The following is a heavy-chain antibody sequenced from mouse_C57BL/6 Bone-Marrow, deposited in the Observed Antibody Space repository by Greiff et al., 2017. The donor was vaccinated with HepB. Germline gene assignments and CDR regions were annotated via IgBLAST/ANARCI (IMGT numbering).Heavy chain of an antibody. J-gene: IGHJ4*01. D-gene: IGHD1-1*02. CDR3: ARCPLCLYAMDY. CDR2: IYPRSGNT. Sequence: VQWVESGAELARPGASVKLSCKASGYTFTSYGISWVKQRTGQGLEWIGEIYPRSGNTYYNEKFKGKATLTADKSSSTAYMELRSLTSEDSAVYFCARCPLCLYAMDYWGQGTSVTVSS. CDR1: GYTFTSYG. V-gene: IGHV1-81*01.